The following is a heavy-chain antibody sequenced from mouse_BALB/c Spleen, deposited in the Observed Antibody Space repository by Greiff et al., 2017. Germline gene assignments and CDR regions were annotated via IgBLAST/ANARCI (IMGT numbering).Heavy chain of an antibody. J-gene: IGHJ1*01. CDR1: GYSFTGYN. Sequence: EVHLVESGPELEKPGASVKISCKASGYSFTGYNMNWVKQSNGKSLEWIGNIDPYYGGTSYNQKFKGKATLTVDKSSSTAYMQLKSLTSEDSAVYYCAREGYGNYVRYFDVWGAGTTVTVSS. V-gene: IGHV1-39*01. CDR3: AREGYGNYVRYFDV. CDR2: IDPYYGGT. D-gene: IGHD2-1*01.